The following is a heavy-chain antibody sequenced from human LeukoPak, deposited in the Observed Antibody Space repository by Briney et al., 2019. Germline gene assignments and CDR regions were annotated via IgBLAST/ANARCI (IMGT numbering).Heavy chain of an antibody. J-gene: IGHJ6*03. CDR1: GGSISSYY. V-gene: IGHV4-59*01. CDR2: IYYSGST. Sequence: PSETLSLTCTVSGGSISSYYWSWLRQPPGKGLEWIGYIYYSGSTNYNPSLKSRVTISVDTSKNQFSLKLSSVTAADTAVYYCACSGRDGYNPYYYYYMDVWGKGTTVTVSS. D-gene: IGHD5-24*01. CDR3: ACSGRDGYNPYYYYYMDV.